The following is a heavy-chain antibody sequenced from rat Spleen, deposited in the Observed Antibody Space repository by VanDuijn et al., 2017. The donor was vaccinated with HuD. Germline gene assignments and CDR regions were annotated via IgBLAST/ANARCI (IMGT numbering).Heavy chain of an antibody. V-gene: IGHV5-29*01. Sequence: EVQLVESGGGLVQPGRSLKLSCVASGFTFSNYGMAWVRQAPTKGLEWVAIISYDGSSIYYRDSVKGRFTISRDNAKSTLHLQMDSLRSEDTATYYCTTDPRSYVYYGLGGFAYWGQGTLVTVSS. J-gene: IGHJ3*01. D-gene: IGHD1-6*01. CDR3: TTDPRSYVYYGLGGFAY. CDR1: GFTFSNYG. CDR2: ISYDGSSI.